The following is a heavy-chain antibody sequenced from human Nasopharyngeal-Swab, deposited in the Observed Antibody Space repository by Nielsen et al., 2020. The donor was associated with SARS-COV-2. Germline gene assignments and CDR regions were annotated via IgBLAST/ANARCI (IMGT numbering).Heavy chain of an antibody. Sequence: GESLKISCAASGFTFSSYGMHWVRQAPGKGLEWVAVISYDESNKYYADSVKGRFTISRDNSKNTLYLQMNSLRAEDTAVYYCAKTRPAFGVVINYYYYGMDVWGQGTTVTVSS. CDR1: GFTFSSYG. D-gene: IGHD3-3*01. J-gene: IGHJ6*02. CDR3: AKTRPAFGVVINYYYYGMDV. V-gene: IGHV3-30*18. CDR2: ISYDESNK.